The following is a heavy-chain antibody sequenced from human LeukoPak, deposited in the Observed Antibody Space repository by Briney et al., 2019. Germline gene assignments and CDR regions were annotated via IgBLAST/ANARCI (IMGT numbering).Heavy chain of an antibody. CDR3: ARLRTTGTFDY. CDR1: GFTFSTYS. D-gene: IGHD1-1*01. Sequence: PGWSLRLSCAASGFTFSTYSMNWVRQAPGKGLEWVSSISSSSSYIYYADSVKGRFTISRDNAKNSLYLQMNSLRAEDTALYYCARLRTTGTFDYWGQGTLVTVSS. J-gene: IGHJ4*02. CDR2: ISSSSSYI. V-gene: IGHV3-21*01.